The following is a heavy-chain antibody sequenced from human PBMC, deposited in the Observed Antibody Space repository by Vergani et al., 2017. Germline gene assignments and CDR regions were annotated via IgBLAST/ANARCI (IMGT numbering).Heavy chain of an antibody. CDR2: IIPVLGKT. CDR1: GATFRSNT. CDR3: ARDLVDTAMVTDY. J-gene: IGHJ4*02. D-gene: IGHD5-18*01. V-gene: IGHV1-69*08. Sequence: QVQLVQSGAEVKKPGSSVKVSCKASGATFRSNTISWVRQVPGQGLEWMRRIIPVLGKTKYAQDFQGRLTITADTSTSTAYMELSRLRSDDTAVYYCARDLVDTAMVTDYWGQGTLVTVSS.